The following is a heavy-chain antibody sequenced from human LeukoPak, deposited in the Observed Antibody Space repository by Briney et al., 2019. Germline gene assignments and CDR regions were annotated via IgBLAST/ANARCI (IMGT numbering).Heavy chain of an antibody. J-gene: IGHJ4*02. CDR3: AKDNRRHYTSGPNPDSLH. CDR2: ISRNSGSI. D-gene: IGHD6-19*01. CDR1: GFIFNNYA. V-gene: IGHV3-9*01. Sequence: GGSLRLSCAGSGFIFNNYAMHWVRQPPGKGLEWVSGISRNSGSIDYADSVKGRFTISRDNAKNSLYLQMNSLRVEDTAFYYCAKDNRRHYTSGPNPDSLHWGQGALVTVSS.